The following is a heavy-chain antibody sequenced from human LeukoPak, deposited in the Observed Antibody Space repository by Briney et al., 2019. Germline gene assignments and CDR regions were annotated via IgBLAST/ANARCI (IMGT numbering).Heavy chain of an antibody. V-gene: IGHV4-59*01. J-gene: IGHJ4*02. D-gene: IGHD3-10*01. CDR2: IYYSGST. CDR1: GGSISSYY. Sequence: PSETLSLTCTVSGGSISSYYWSWIRQPPGKGLEWIGYIYYSGSTNYNPSLKSRVTISVDTSKNQFSLKLSSVTAADTAVYYCARKDYYGSGSYYWWGQGTLVTVSS. CDR3: ARKDYYGSGSYYW.